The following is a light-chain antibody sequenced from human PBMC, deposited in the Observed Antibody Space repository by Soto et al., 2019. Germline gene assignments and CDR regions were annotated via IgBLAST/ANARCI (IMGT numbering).Light chain of an antibody. CDR3: LRHNTYPYT. V-gene: IGKV1-17*01. CDR1: QDIRF. CDR2: ATS. J-gene: IGKJ2*01. Sequence: DIQMTQSPFSLSASVGDRVTITCRASQDIRFLGWFQQKPGEAPKRLIYATSNLEGGVPSRFSGSGSATEFTLTISSLQPEDFATYFCLRHNTYPYTFGQGTKGYIK.